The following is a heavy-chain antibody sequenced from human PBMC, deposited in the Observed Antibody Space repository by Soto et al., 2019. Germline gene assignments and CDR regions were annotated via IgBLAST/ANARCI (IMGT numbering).Heavy chain of an antibody. CDR3: ARDLLVSYYGMDV. J-gene: IGHJ6*02. V-gene: IGHV3-21*01. Sequence: GGSLRLSCAASGFTFSSYSMNWVRQAPGKGLEWVSSISSSSSYIYCADSVKGRFTISRDNAKNSLYLQMNSLRAEDTAVYYCARDLLVSYYGMDVWGQGTTVTVSS. CDR1: GFTFSSYS. D-gene: IGHD2-8*01. CDR2: ISSSSSYI.